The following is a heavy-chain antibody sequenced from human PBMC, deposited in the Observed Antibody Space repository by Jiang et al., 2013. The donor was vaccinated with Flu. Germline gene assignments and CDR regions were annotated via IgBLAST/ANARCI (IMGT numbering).Heavy chain of an antibody. D-gene: IGHD3-9*01. CDR2: IRQDGGEK. Sequence: QLLESGGGLVQPGESLRLSCEASGFSLSAFWMSWVRQIPGKGLEWVANIRQDGGEKKYLDSVRGRFTISRDNAKNSVYLQMNSLHAGDTALYYCARDNWRRPFEIDGFDLWGPGTMVTVSS. CDR3: ARDNWRRPFEIDGFDL. CDR1: GFSLSAFW. V-gene: IGHV3-7*01. J-gene: IGHJ3*01.